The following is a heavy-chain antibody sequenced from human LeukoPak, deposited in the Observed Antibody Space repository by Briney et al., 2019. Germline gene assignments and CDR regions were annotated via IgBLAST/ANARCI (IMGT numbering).Heavy chain of an antibody. V-gene: IGHV4-39*07. CDR1: GGSIIGSDYY. CDR3: ASLTGDARRFIYYHHHYMDV. D-gene: IGHD7-27*01. J-gene: IGHJ6*03. CDR2: IHYSGCI. Sequence: SETLSLTCTVSGGSIIGSDYYWGWIRQPPGKGLEWIGSIHYSGCIYYHPSLKSRVTISVDTSKIQFSLKVSSVSAAHTAVYYCASLTGDARRFIYYHHHYMDVWGKGTTVSVSS.